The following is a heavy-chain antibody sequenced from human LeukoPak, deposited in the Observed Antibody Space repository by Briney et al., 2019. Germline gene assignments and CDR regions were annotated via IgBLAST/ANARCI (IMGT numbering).Heavy chain of an antibody. V-gene: IGHV3-48*01. J-gene: IGHJ4*02. CDR3: ARENAVATGAFDY. CDR2: ITSSGDIT. D-gene: IGHD5-12*01. Sequence: GGSLRLSCAASGFTFSSYGINWVRQAPGKGLEWVSHITSSGDITHYADSVKGRFTVSRDNAKNSLYLQMNSLRAEDTAVYYCARENAVATGAFDYLCEGTLVTVSS. CDR1: GFTFSSYG.